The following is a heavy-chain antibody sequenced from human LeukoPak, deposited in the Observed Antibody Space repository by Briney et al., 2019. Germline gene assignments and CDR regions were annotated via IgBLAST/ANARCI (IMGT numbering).Heavy chain of an antibody. D-gene: IGHD6-19*01. CDR1: GFTFSSYA. J-gene: IGHJ3*02. CDR3: ARLTSIAVADDAFDI. V-gene: IGHV3-30*04. Sequence: GGSLRLSCAASGFTFSSYAMHWVRQAPGKGLEWVAVISYDGSNKYYADSVKGRFTISRDNSKNTLYLQMNSLRAKDTAVYYCARLTSIAVADDAFDIWGQGTMVTVSS. CDR2: ISYDGSNK.